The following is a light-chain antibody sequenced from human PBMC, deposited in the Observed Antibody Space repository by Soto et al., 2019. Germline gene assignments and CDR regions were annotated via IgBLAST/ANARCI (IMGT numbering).Light chain of an antibody. CDR3: QQRSNWPLT. V-gene: IGKV3-11*01. CDR1: QSVSSY. CDR2: HAS. J-gene: IGKJ4*01. Sequence: EIVLTQSPATLSLSPGERATLSCRASQSVSSYLAWYQQKPAQPPRLLIYHASNRVTGIPVRFSGSGSGTDFTLTISSLEPEDFAVYYCQQRSNWPLTFGGGTKVEIK.